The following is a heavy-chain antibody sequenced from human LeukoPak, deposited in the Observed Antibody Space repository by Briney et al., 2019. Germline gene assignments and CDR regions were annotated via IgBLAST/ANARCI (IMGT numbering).Heavy chain of an antibody. CDR1: GFTFSNAW. J-gene: IGHJ6*02. D-gene: IGHD3-22*01. CDR2: IEHTGST. CDR3: ARVGAWDSSGYYHGDYAMDV. V-gene: IGHV4-4*02. Sequence: PGGSLRLSCAASGFTFSNAWLSWVRQAPGKGVEWIGEIEHTGSTNYNPSLKSRVTILVDKSKNQFSLKLNSVTAADTAVYYCARVGAWDSSGYYHGDYAMDVWGQGTTVTVSS.